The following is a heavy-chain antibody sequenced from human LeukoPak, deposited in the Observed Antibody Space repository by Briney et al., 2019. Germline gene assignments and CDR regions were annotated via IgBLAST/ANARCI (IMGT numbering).Heavy chain of an antibody. Sequence: GGSLRLSCAASGFTFSSYAMSWVRQAPGKGLERVSAISASGYSTYYADSVKGRFTISRDNSKKTLYLQMNSLRAEDTAIFYCAKDVYNWNFYFDYWGQGTLVTVSS. J-gene: IGHJ4*02. CDR3: AKDVYNWNFYFDY. V-gene: IGHV3-23*01. D-gene: IGHD1-7*01. CDR2: ISASGYST. CDR1: GFTFSSYA.